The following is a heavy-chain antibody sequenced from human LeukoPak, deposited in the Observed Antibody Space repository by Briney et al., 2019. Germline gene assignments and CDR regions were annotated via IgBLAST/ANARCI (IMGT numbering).Heavy chain of an antibody. CDR2: INHSGIN. J-gene: IGHJ6*02. CDR1: GGSFSGYS. V-gene: IGHV4-34*01. Sequence: SETLSLTCAFYGGSFSGYSLTWIRQPPGKGLEWIGEINHSGINHFNPSLKSRVTISADTSKNQVFLNLNSVTAADTAVYYCAKKKVDIMGNQYYYYYGLDVWGQGTTVTVSS. CDR3: AKKKVDIMGNQYYYYYGLDV. D-gene: IGHD3-16*01.